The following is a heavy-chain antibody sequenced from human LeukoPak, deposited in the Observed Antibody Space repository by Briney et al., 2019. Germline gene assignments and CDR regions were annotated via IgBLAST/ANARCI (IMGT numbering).Heavy chain of an antibody. V-gene: IGHV4-34*01. D-gene: IGHD3-22*01. Sequence: PSETLSLTCAVYGGSFSGYYWSWIRQPPGKGLEWIGEINHSGSTNYNPSLKSRVTISVDTSKNQFSLKLSSVTAEDTAVYYCAKDAADSSGYYFGYWGQGTLVTVSS. J-gene: IGHJ4*02. CDR3: AKDAADSSGYYFGY. CDR2: INHSGST. CDR1: GGSFSGYY.